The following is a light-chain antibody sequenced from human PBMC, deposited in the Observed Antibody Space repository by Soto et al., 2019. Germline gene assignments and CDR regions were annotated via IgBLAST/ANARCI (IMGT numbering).Light chain of an antibody. V-gene: IGLV1-40*01. CDR3: QSYDSVLSASV. CDR2: SDI. Sequence: QSVLTQPPSVSGAPGQRLTISCTGSSSNIGAGYDVHWYQQFPGTAPKLPIFSDINRPSGVPARFSASKSGSSASLAISGLQAEDEADYYCQSYDSVLSASVFGGGTKLTVL. CDR1: SSNIGAGYD. J-gene: IGLJ2*01.